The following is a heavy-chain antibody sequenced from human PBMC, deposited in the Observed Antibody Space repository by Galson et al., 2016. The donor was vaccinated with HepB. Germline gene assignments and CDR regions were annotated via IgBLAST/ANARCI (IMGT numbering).Heavy chain of an antibody. CDR3: ARDGGITGTTDWFDP. CDR2: INSDGRST. Sequence: SLRLSCAASGFTFSSYWMDWVRQAPGKGLVWVSRINSDGRSTSYSDSVKGRFTISRDNAKNTLYLQMNSLRAEDTAVYYCARDGGITGTTDWFDPWGQGTLVTVSS. D-gene: IGHD1-7*01. J-gene: IGHJ5*02. CDR1: GFTFSSYW. V-gene: IGHV3-74*01.